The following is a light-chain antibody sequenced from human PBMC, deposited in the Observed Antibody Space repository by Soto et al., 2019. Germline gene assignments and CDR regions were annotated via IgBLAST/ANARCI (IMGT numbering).Light chain of an antibody. CDR3: TSYAGTYSFFYV. CDR1: SSDVGAYNY. J-gene: IGLJ1*01. CDR2: EVS. Sequence: QSVLTQPPSASGSPGQSVTISCTGTSSDVGAYNYVSWYQQLPGKAPKLIIYEVSKRPSGVPDRFSGSKSGNTASLTVSGLQAEDEADYYCTSYAGTYSFFYVFGTGT. V-gene: IGLV2-8*01.